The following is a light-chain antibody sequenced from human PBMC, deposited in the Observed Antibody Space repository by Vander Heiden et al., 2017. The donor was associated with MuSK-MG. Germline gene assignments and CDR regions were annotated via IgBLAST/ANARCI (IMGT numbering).Light chain of an antibody. CDR1: QSVLYSSNNNNY. CDR3: QQYYTTPT. J-gene: IGKJ4*01. CDR2: WAS. Sequence: DIVMTQSPDSLAVSLGERATINCKSSQSVLYSSNNNNYLAWYQQKPGQPLKLLIYWASTRESGVTDRFSGSGSGTDFTLTISSLQAEDVAVYYCQQYYTTPTFGGGTKVEIK. V-gene: IGKV4-1*01.